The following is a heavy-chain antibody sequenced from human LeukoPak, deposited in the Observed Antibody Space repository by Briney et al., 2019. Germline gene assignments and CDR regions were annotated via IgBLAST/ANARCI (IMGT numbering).Heavy chain of an antibody. J-gene: IGHJ4*02. CDR1: GGSFSGCY. CDR2: INHSGST. CDR3: ARSRGYSYGTTFLDY. Sequence: SETLSLTCAVYGGSFSGCYWSWIRQPPGKGLEWIGEINHSGSTNYNPSLKSRVTISVDTSKNQFSLKLSSVTAADTAVYYCARSRGYSYGTTFLDYWGQGTLVTVSS. D-gene: IGHD5-18*01. V-gene: IGHV4-34*01.